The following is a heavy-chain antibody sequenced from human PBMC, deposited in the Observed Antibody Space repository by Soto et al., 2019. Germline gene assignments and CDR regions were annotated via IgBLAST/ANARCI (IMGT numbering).Heavy chain of an antibody. CDR2: IIPIFGTA. J-gene: IGHJ3*02. CDR3: ARDEGISSGLNAFDI. D-gene: IGHD2-21*01. V-gene: IGHV1-69*13. Sequence: SVKVSCKASGGTFSSYAISWVRQAPGQGLEWMGGIIPIFGTANYAQKFQGRVTITADESTSTAYMELSSLRSEDTAVYYCARDEGISSGLNAFDIWGQGTMVTVSS. CDR1: GGTFSSYA.